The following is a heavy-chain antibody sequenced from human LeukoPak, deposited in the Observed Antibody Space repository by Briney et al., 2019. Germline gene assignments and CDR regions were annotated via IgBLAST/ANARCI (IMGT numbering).Heavy chain of an antibody. Sequence: SETLSLTCTVSGDSIGSGPYYWSWIRQPAGKGLEWVGRISTTGNSNYNPSLKSRVTISVDTSKNQFSLKLSSVTAADTAVYYCARGYYDSSGYYRYYYYMDVWGKGTTVPISS. CDR1: GDSIGSGPYY. J-gene: IGHJ6*03. CDR3: ARGYYDSSGYYRYYYYMDV. V-gene: IGHV4-61*02. D-gene: IGHD3-22*01. CDR2: ISTTGNS.